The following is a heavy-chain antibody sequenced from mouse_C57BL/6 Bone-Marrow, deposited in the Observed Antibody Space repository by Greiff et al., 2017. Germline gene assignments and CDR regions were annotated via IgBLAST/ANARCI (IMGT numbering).Heavy chain of an antibody. CDR3: ARWLLRLDY. CDR1: GYTFTSYW. V-gene: IGHV1-50*01. Sequence: QVQLQQPGAELVKPGASVKLSCKASGYTFTSYWMQWVKQRPGQGLEWIGEIDPSDSYTNYNQKFKGKATLTVETSSSTAYMQLSSLTSEDSAVYYCARWLLRLDYWGQGTTLTVSS. J-gene: IGHJ2*01. CDR2: IDPSDSYT. D-gene: IGHD1-2*01.